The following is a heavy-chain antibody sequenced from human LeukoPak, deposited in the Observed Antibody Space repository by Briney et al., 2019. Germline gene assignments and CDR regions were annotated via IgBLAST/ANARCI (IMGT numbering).Heavy chain of an antibody. J-gene: IGHJ4*02. CDR1: GASISSYY. CDR3: ARISADRSSSRGFDY. Sequence: PSETLSLTCTVSGASISSYYWTWIRQPAGKGLEWIGRIYTSGSTNYNPSLKSRVAMSVDTSKNQFSLKLSSVTTADTAVYYCARISADRSSSRGFDYWGQGTLVTVSS. D-gene: IGHD2-2*01. V-gene: IGHV4-4*07. CDR2: IYTSGST.